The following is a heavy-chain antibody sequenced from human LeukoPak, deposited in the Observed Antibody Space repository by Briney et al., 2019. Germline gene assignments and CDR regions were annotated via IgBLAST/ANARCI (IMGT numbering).Heavy chain of an antibody. V-gene: IGHV3-30*18. CDR1: GFTFSSYG. CDR2: ISYDGSNK. J-gene: IGHJ6*02. D-gene: IGHD6-13*01. CDR3: AKDLTPTSSSWWKAYYYYGMDV. Sequence: GGSLILSCAASGFTFSSYGMHWVRQAPGKGLEWVAVISYDGSNKYYADSVKGRFTISRDNSKNTLYLQMNSLRAEDTAVYYCAKDLTPTSSSWWKAYYYYGMDVWGQGTTVTVSS.